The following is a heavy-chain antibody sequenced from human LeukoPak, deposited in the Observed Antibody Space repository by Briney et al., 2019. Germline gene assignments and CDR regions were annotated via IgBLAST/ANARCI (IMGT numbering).Heavy chain of an antibody. D-gene: IGHD3-22*01. CDR1: GCSFTSYW. CDR2: IYPGDSDT. J-gene: IGHJ3*02. CDR3: ARGYYDSSGPVGAFDI. Sequence: GESLKISCKGSGCSFTSYWIGWVRQMPGKGLEWMGIIYPGDSDTRYSPSFQGQVTISADKSISTAYLQWSSLKASDTAMYYCARGYYDSSGPVGAFDIWGQGTMVTVSS. V-gene: IGHV5-51*01.